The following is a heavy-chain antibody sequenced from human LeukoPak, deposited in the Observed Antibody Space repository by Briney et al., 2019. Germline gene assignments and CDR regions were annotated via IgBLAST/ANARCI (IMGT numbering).Heavy chain of an antibody. CDR2: ISSSGSTI. J-gene: IGHJ4*02. D-gene: IGHD2-21*02. CDR3: ARVKSVVTAAGDY. V-gene: IGHV3-11*01. Sequence: GGSLRLSCAASGFTFSDCYMSWIRQAPGKGLEWVSYISSSGSTIYYADSVKGRFTISRDNAKNSLYLQMNSLRAEDTAVYYCARVKSVVTAAGDYWGQGTLVTVSS. CDR1: GFTFSDCY.